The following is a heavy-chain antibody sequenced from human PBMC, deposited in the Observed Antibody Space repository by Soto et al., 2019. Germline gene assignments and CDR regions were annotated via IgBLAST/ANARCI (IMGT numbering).Heavy chain of an antibody. D-gene: IGHD4-4*01. CDR2: INPNSGGP. V-gene: IGHV1-2*02. J-gene: IGHJ6*02. CDR3: ARDLKLGTTVTTTYYYYGMDV. Sequence: ASVKVSCKASGYTFTGYYMPWVRPAPGQGLEWVVCINPNSGGPNYAQKFQGRVTMTRDTSISTAYMELSRLRSDDTAVYYCARDLKLGTTVTTTYYYYGMDVWGQGTTVTVSS. CDR1: GYTFTGYY.